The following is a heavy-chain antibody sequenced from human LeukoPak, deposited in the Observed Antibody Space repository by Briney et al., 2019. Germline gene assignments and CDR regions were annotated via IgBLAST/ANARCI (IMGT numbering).Heavy chain of an antibody. CDR3: ARVRVGATSDY. Sequence: ASVKVSCKASGGTFSSYAISWVRQAPGQGLEWMGRIIPIFGTANYAQKFQGRVTITTDESTSTAYMELSSLRSEDTAVYYYARVRVGATSDYWGQGTLVTVSS. J-gene: IGHJ4*02. V-gene: IGHV1-69*05. D-gene: IGHD1-26*01. CDR1: GGTFSSYA. CDR2: IIPIFGTA.